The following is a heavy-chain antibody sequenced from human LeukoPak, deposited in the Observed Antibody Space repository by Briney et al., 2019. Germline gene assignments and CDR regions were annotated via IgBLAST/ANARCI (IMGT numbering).Heavy chain of an antibody. Sequence: GRSLGLSCAASGFTFSSYGMHWVRQAPGKGLEWVAVISYDGSNKYYADSVKGRFTISRDNSKNTLYLQMNSLRAEDTAVYYCANTGLGYCSGGSCYFGGPFDYWGQGTLVTVSS. CDR3: ANTGLGYCSGGSCYFGGPFDY. V-gene: IGHV3-30*18. J-gene: IGHJ4*02. CDR1: GFTFSSYG. CDR2: ISYDGSNK. D-gene: IGHD2-15*01.